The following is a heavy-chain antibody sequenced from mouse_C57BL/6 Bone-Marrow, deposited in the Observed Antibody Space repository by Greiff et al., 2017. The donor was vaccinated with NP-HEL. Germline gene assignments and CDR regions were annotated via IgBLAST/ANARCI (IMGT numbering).Heavy chain of an antibody. CDR2: IDPSDSYT. V-gene: IGHV1-50*01. CDR1: GYTFTSYW. Sequence: VQLQQPGAELVKPGASVKLSCKASGYTFTSYWMQWVKQRPGQGLEWIGEIDPSDSYTNYNQKFKGKATLTVDTSSSTAYMQLSSLTSEDSAVYYCAREEVFYFDYWGQGTTLTVSS. J-gene: IGHJ2*01. CDR3: AREEVFYFDY.